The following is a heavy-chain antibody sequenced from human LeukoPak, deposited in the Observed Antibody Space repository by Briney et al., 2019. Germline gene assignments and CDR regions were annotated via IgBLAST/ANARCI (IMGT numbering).Heavy chain of an antibody. Sequence: ESGPTLVDPTQTLTLTCTFSGFSLTTSGAGVGWIRQPPGKAPECLALIYWDNDRRYSPSLRSRLTITKDTSKDQVVLTMTNMDPVDTATYYCAHRVFQGGYWDSGKFVYWGQGIPVTVSS. V-gene: IGHV2-5*02. CDR1: GFSLTTSGAG. CDR2: IYWDNDR. J-gene: IGHJ4*02. D-gene: IGHD2-8*02. CDR3: AHRVFQGGYWDSGKFVY.